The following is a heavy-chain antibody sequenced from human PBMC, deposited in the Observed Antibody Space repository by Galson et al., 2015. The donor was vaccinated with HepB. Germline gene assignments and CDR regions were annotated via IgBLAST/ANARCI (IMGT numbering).Heavy chain of an antibody. J-gene: IGHJ4*02. CDR3: ARSSKGHGDYDY. D-gene: IGHD4-17*01. Sequence: VKPTQTLTLTCTFSGFSLSTSGMRVNWIRQPPGKALEWLARIDWDNDKFYSTSLKTRLTISKDTSKNQVVLTMTNMDPVDTATYYCARSSKGHGDYDYWGQGTRVTVSS. V-gene: IGHV2-70*04. CDR2: IDWDNDK. CDR1: GFSLSTSGMR.